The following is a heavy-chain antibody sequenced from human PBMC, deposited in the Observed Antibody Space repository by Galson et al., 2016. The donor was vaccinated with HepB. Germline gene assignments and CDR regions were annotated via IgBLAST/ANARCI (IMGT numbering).Heavy chain of an antibody. CDR1: SDSIGSDRYY. J-gene: IGHJ3*02. CDR3: ARDFGDHSDAFDI. CDR2: IYYSGAA. D-gene: IGHD3-10*01. Sequence: TLSLTCSVSSDSIGSDRYYWTWIRQHPGKGLEWLGYIYYSGAAYYNPSLRSRASISLDTSKNEFSLKINSVTAADTAVYHCARDFGDHSDAFDIWGQGTMVTVSS. V-gene: IGHV4-31*03.